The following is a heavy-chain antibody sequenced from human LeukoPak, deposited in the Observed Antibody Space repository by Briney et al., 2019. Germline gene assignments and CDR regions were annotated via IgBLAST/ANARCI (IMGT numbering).Heavy chain of an antibody. D-gene: IGHD6-13*01. CDR3: ARGREQRLLGAYSSSWYGDFDY. CDR2: INHSGST. CDR1: GGSFSGYY. V-gene: IGHV4-34*01. J-gene: IGHJ4*02. Sequence: SETLSLTCAVYGGSFSGYYWSWIRQPPGKGLEWIGEINHSGSTNYNPSLKSRVTISVDTSKNLFSLKLSSVTAADTAVYYCARGREQRLLGAYSSSWYGDFDYWGQGTLVTVSS.